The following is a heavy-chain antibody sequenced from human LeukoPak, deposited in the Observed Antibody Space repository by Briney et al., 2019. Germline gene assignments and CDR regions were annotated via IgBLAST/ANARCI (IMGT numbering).Heavy chain of an antibody. V-gene: IGHV4-59*05. D-gene: IGHD3-22*01. CDR3: ARHLRPVDYYDSSGYWIPYYYYYMDV. CDR2: VFFSGST. J-gene: IGHJ6*03. Sequence: SETLSLTCTVSGGSISRYHWSWIRQPAGKGLEWIGSVFFSGSTYYNPSLKSRVAISVDSSKNQFSLKLSSVTAADTAVYYCARHLRPVDYYDSSGYWIPYYYYYMDVWGKGTTVTVSS. CDR1: GGSISRYH.